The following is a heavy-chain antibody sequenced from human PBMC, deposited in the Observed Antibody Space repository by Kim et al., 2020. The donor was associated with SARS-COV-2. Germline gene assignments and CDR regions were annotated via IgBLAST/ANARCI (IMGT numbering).Heavy chain of an antibody. V-gene: IGHV3-30-3*01. CDR1: GFTFSSYA. D-gene: IGHD6-13*01. J-gene: IGHJ4*02. Sequence: GGSLRLSCAASGFTFSSYAMHWVRQAPGKGLEWVAVISYDGSNKYYADSVKGRFTISRDNSKNTLYLQMNSLRAEDTAVYYCARDRLLSRAAGYPGGDYWGQGTLVTVSS. CDR2: ISYDGSNK. CDR3: ARDRLLSRAAGYPGGDY.